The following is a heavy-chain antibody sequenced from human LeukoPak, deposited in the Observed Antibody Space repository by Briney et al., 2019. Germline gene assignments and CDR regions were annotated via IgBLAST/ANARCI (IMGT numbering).Heavy chain of an antibody. CDR1: GGSISDNY. D-gene: IGHD2-2*01. Sequence: SETLSLTCTVSGGSISDNYWSWIRQPPGKGLEWIGYIYYSGSTNYNPSLKSRVTISVDTSKNQFSLKLSSVTAADTAVYYCARGGGYHCSSTSCYFGWFDPWGQGTLVTVSS. V-gene: IGHV4-59*01. CDR3: ARGGGYHCSSTSCYFGWFDP. CDR2: IYYSGST. J-gene: IGHJ5*02.